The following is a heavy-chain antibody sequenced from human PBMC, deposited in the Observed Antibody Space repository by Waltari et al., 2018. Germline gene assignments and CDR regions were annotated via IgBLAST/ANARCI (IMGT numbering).Heavy chain of an antibody. V-gene: IGHV3-15*07. CDR1: GFTFSNAW. D-gene: IGHD3-22*01. CDR2: IKSKTDGGTT. J-gene: IGHJ3*02. Sequence: EVQLVESGGGLVKPGGSLRLSCAASGFTFSNAWMNWVRQAPGKGLEWVGRIKSKTDGGTTDYAAPVKGRFTISRDDSKNTLYLQMNSPKTEDTAVYYCTTSLIVVVISYDAFDIWGQGTMVTVSS. CDR3: TTSLIVVVISYDAFDI.